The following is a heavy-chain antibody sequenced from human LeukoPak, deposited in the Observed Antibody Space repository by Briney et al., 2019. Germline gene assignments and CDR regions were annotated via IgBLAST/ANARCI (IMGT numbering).Heavy chain of an antibody. CDR1: GFTFSSYG. V-gene: IGHV3-33*01. CDR3: ARGKYQLLSYWFDP. D-gene: IGHD2-2*01. Sequence: GGSLRLSCAASGFTFSSYGMHWVRQAPGKGLEWVAVIWYGGSNKYYADSVKGRFTISRDNSKNTLYLQMNSLRAEDTAVYYCARGKYQLLSYWFDPWGQGTLVTVSS. J-gene: IGHJ5*02. CDR2: IWYGGSNK.